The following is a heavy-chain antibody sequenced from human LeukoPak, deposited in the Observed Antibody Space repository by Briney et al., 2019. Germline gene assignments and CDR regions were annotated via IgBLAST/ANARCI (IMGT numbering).Heavy chain of an antibody. D-gene: IGHD2-2*01. CDR3: ARSRPYIVVVSGAVFSGFGY. CDR2: INPNSGDT. Sequence: ASVTVSFKASGYTFTCHYMHWVRQAPGQGLEWMGWINPNSGDTNYAQEVQGRVTMTRGPSISTAYMELSRLRSDDTAVYDCARSRPYIVVVSGAVFSGFGYWGQGTLVTVSS. V-gene: IGHV1-2*02. J-gene: IGHJ4*02. CDR1: GYTFTCHY.